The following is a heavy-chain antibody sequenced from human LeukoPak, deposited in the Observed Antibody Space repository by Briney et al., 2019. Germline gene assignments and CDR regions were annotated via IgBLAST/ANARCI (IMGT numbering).Heavy chain of an antibody. J-gene: IGHJ6*02. CDR1: GFTVSSNY. Sequence: GGSLRLSCAASGFTVSSNYMSWVRQAPGKGLEWVSVIYSGGSTYYADSVKGRFTISRDNSKNTLYLQMNSLRAEDTAVYYCARDHSEGSEIRIFGVDRSYYGMEVWGQGTTVTV. D-gene: IGHD3-3*01. CDR2: IYSGGST. CDR3: ARDHSEGSEIRIFGVDRSYYGMEV. V-gene: IGHV3-66*01.